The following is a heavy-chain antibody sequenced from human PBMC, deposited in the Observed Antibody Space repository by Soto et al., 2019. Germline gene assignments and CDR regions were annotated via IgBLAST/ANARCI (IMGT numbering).Heavy chain of an antibody. V-gene: IGHV3-23*01. CDR3: AKDYRGSSRLPGDNGYFDY. J-gene: IGHJ4*02. CDR2: ISGSGDST. Sequence: GGSLRLSCAASGLTFSSYAMSWVRQAPGKGLEWVSAISGSGDSTYYADSVKGRFSISRDNSKNTLYLQMNSLRAEDTAVYYCAKDYRGSSRLPGDNGYFDYWGQGALVTVSS. D-gene: IGHD1-26*01. CDR1: GLTFSSYA.